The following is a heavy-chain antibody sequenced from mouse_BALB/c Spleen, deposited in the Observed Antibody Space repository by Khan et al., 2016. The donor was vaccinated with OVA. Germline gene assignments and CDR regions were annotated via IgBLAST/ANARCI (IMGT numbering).Heavy chain of an antibody. CDR2: ISYSGRT. V-gene: IGHV3-2*02. CDR1: GYSITSDYA. Sequence: EVKLLESGPGLVKPSQSLSLTCTVTGYSITSDYAWNWIRQFPGNKLEWKGYISYSGRTSYNRSLKSRISLARDTSKNQFFLQLNSVTTEDTATYYCARSVTITTVVATDFDYWGQGTTLTVSS. J-gene: IGHJ2*01. D-gene: IGHD1-1*01. CDR3: ARSVTITTVVATDFDY.